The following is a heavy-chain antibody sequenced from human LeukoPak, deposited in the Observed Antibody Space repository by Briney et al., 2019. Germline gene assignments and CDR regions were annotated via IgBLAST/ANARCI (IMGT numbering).Heavy chain of an antibody. V-gene: IGHV3-7*01. CDR2: IKEDGSEK. Sequence: GGSLRLSCAASGFTFSNYWMSWVRQAPGKGLEWVANIKEDGSEKYYADSVKGRFTISRDNSKNTLYLQMNSLRAEDTAVYYCAKDLWELLKLTGTLDYWGQGTLVTVSS. CDR3: AKDLWELLKLTGTLDY. D-gene: IGHD1-26*01. J-gene: IGHJ4*02. CDR1: GFTFSNYW.